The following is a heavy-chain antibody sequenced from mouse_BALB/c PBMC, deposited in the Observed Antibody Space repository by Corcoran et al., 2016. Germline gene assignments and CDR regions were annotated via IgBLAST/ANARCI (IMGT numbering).Heavy chain of an antibody. D-gene: IGHD6-1*01. CDR2: INTYTGES. J-gene: IGHJ4*01. CDR1: GYIFTNYG. Sequence: QIQLVQSGPELKKPGETVKISCKASGYIFTNYGMNWVKQAPGKGLKWMGWINTYTGESTYADDFKGRFAFSLETSASTAYLQINNLKNEDTATYFCARAPLHYYAMDYWGQGTSVTVSS. V-gene: IGHV9-3-1*01. CDR3: ARAPLHYYAMDY.